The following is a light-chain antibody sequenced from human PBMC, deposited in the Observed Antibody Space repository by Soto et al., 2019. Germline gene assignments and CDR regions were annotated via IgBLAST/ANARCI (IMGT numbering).Light chain of an antibody. CDR2: GTS. CDR3: QHYGSSPPDT. J-gene: IGKJ2*01. V-gene: IGKV3-20*01. Sequence: IVLTQSPGTLSLSLGERATLSCRASQSVSSKYVAWYQQKPGQAPSLLIYGTSNRPTDIPDRFSGSGSGTDFSLTISRLEAEDCAVYYCQHYGSSPPDTFGQGTNLEI. CDR1: QSVSSKY.